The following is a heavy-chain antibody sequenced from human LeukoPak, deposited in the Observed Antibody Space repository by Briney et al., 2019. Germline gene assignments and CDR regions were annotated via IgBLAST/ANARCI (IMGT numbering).Heavy chain of an antibody. J-gene: IGHJ1*01. CDR1: GFTFSGYG. V-gene: IGHV3-30*03. Sequence: GGSLRLSCAASGFTFSGYGMHWVRQAPGKGLEWVAFISCNGSNKDYAYSVKGRVTISRDNSNNTLYLQMNSLRAEAKALYFCASGGRGWLQQLEHEYFQHWGQGTLVTVSS. CDR2: ISCNGSNK. CDR3: ASGGRGWLQQLEHEYFQH. D-gene: IGHD6-13*01.